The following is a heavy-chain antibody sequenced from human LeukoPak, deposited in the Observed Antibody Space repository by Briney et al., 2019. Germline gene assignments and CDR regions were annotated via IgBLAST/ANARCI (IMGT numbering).Heavy chain of an antibody. CDR2: LSGSGGSA. V-gene: IGHV3-23*01. J-gene: IGHJ4*02. Sequence: GGSLRLSCAASGFTFSNYAMTWVRQAPGKGLEWVSALSGSGGSAYYADSVRGRFTISRDDSKNTLYLQMNSLRAEDTAVYYCAKGRYESSGFNWAAWGQGTLVTVSS. CDR3: AKGRYESSGFNWAA. D-gene: IGHD3-22*01. CDR1: GFTFSNYA.